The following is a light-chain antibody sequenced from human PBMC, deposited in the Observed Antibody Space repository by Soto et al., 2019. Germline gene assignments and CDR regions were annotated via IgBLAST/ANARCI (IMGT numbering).Light chain of an antibody. J-gene: IGKJ4*01. Sequence: DIQMTQSPSSLSASVGDRVTITCQASHDIYNFLSWYQQKPGKAPKLLIYEASNLGAGVPSRFSGGASGTDYTFTISSLQPEDIATYYCQQYDNLPLTFGGGTKVEIK. CDR2: EAS. V-gene: IGKV1-33*01. CDR3: QQYDNLPLT. CDR1: HDIYNF.